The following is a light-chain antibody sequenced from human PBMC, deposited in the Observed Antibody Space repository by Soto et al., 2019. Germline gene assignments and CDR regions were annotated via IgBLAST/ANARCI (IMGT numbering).Light chain of an antibody. V-gene: IGLV1-40*01. CDR2: ADN. CDR1: SSNIGAGYD. Sequence: QSVLTQTPSVSGAPGQKITMYCTGSSSNIGAGYDVHWYQQLPGAAPRLLIYADNNRPSGVPDRFSASNSGTSASLAITGLQGEDEAVYYCQSDDTSLSGVIFGAGTKLTVL. J-gene: IGLJ2*01. CDR3: QSDDTSLSGVI.